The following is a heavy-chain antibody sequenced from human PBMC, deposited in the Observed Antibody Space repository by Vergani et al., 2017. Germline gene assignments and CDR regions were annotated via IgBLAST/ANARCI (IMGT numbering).Heavy chain of an antibody. V-gene: IGHV3-21*01. Sequence: EVQLVESGGGLVKPGGSLRLSCAASGFTFSSYSMNWVRQAPGRGLEWVSSSSSSSSYRYYADSVKGRFTISRDNAKNSLYLQMNSLRAEDTAVYYCARAPTYYYDSSGYLGYWGQGTLVTVSS. CDR1: GFTFSSYS. CDR3: ARAPTYYYDSSGYLGY. J-gene: IGHJ4*02. D-gene: IGHD3-22*01. CDR2: SSSSSSYR.